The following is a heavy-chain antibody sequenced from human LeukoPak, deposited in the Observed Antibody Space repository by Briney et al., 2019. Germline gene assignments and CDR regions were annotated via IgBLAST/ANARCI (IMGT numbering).Heavy chain of an antibody. Sequence: SVKVSCKASGGTFSSYAISWVRQAPGQGLEWMGRIIPIFGTANYAQKFQGRVTITTDESTSTAYMGLSSLRSEDTAVYYCARGGGGYCSSTSCGNFDYWGQGTLVTVSS. J-gene: IGHJ4*02. CDR3: ARGGGGYCSSTSCGNFDY. D-gene: IGHD2-2*01. CDR1: GGTFSSYA. CDR2: IIPIFGTA. V-gene: IGHV1-69*05.